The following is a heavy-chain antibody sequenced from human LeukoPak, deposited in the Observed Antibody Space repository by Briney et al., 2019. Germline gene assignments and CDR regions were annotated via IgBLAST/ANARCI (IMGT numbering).Heavy chain of an antibody. D-gene: IGHD5-18*01. CDR2: IYYSGST. CDR1: GGSISSGGYY. V-gene: IGHV4-31*03. Sequence: PSETLSLTCTVFGGSISSGGYYWSWIRQHPGKGLEWIGYIYYSGSTYYNPSLKSRITISVDTSKNQFSLKLSSVTAADTAVYYCARDRGYSYGFFDYWGQGTLVTVSS. J-gene: IGHJ4*02. CDR3: ARDRGYSYGFFDY.